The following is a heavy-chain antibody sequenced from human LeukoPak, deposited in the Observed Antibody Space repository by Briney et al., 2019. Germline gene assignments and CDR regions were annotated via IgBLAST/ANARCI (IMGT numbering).Heavy chain of an antibody. J-gene: IGHJ3*02. Sequence: GRSLRLSCAASGFAFDDYAMHWVRQAPGKGLEWVAGMSWNGGSIGYADSVKGRFIISRDNARNSLYLQMNSLRPEDTAFYYCEKDRKRIQFWSGFYAFETWGKGTMVSVSS. CDR3: EKDRKRIQFWSGFYAFET. V-gene: IGHV3-9*01. D-gene: IGHD5-18*01. CDR1: GFAFDDYA. CDR2: MSWNGGSI.